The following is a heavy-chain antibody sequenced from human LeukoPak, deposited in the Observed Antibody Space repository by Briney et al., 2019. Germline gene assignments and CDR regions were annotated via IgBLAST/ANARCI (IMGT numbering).Heavy chain of an antibody. D-gene: IGHD1-26*01. J-gene: IGHJ4*02. CDR3: AKDTIIVGVVGY. V-gene: IGHV3-30*02. CDR1: GFTFSSYG. CDR2: IRYDGDNK. Sequence: QPGGSLRLSCAASGFTFSSYGMNWVRQSPGKGLEWVAFIRYDGDNKYYADSVKGRFTISRDNSKNALYLQMNSLRAEDTAVYYCAKDTIIVGVVGYWGQGTLVTVSS.